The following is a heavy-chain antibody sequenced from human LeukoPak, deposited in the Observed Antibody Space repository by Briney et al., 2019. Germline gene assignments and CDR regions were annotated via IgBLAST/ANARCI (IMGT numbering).Heavy chain of an antibody. CDR1: GGTFSSYA. Sequence: SVKVSCKASGGTFSSYAISWVRQAPGQGLEWMGGIIPILGTANYAQKFQGRVTITADESTSTAYMELSSLRSEDTAVYYCAVYTVVPAAYYYYYYMDVWGKGTTVTVSS. CDR2: IIPILGTA. CDR3: AVYTVVPAAYYYYYYMDV. V-gene: IGHV1-69*13. D-gene: IGHD2-2*01. J-gene: IGHJ6*03.